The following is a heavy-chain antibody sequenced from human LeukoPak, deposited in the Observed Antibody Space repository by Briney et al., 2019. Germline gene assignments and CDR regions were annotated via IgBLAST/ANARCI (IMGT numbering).Heavy chain of an antibody. D-gene: IGHD5-18*01. CDR2: IRSKAYGGTT. V-gene: IGHV3-49*04. Sequence: GGSLRLSCAASGFTFSSYAMRWVRQAPGKGLEWVTFIRSKAYGGTTEYAASVKGRFTISRDDSKSIAYLQMNSLKTEDTAVYYCIRGPIHLWIHNGMDVWGQGTTVSVSS. CDR1: GFTFSSYA. CDR3: IRGPIHLWIHNGMDV. J-gene: IGHJ6*02.